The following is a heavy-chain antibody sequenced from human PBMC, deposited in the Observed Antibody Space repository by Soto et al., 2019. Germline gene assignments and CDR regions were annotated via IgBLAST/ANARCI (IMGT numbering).Heavy chain of an antibody. D-gene: IGHD2-15*01. CDR2: INSDGSNT. CDR1: GFTFSSYW. J-gene: IGHJ4*02. CDR3: ARVCTGGSCYQFDS. Sequence: EVHLVESGGGLVQPGGSLSLSCAASGFTFSSYWMRWVRQAPGKGLVWVSRINSDGSNTNYADSVKGRFTISRDNAKNTLYLQMNSLRADDTAVYYCARVCTGGSCYQFDSWGQGTLVTVSS. V-gene: IGHV3-74*01.